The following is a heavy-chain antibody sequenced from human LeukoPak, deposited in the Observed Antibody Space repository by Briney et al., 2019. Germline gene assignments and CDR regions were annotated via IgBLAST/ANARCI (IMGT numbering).Heavy chain of an antibody. J-gene: IGHJ4*02. Sequence: SETLSLTCTVSGYSISSSSYYWGWIRQPPGKGLEWIGSIYYSGSTYYNPSLKSRVTIPVDTSKNQFSLKLSSVTAADTAVYYCARLGGAPFDYWGQGTLVTVSS. CDR2: IYYSGST. D-gene: IGHD1-26*01. V-gene: IGHV4-39*01. CDR3: ARLGGAPFDY. CDR1: GYSISSSSYY.